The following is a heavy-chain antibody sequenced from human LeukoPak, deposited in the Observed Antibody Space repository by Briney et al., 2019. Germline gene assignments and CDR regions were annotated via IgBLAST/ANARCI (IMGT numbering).Heavy chain of an antibody. V-gene: IGHV3-23*01. J-gene: IGHJ3*02. CDR1: GFTFSSYA. CDR2: ISGSGGST. CDR3: ARDKAGAGFGDAFDI. Sequence: PGGSLRLSCAASGFTFSSYAMSWVRQAPGKGLEWASAISGSGGSTYYADSVKGRFTISRDNSKNTLYLQMNSLRAEDTAVYYCARDKAGAGFGDAFDIWGQGTMVTVSS. D-gene: IGHD3-10*01.